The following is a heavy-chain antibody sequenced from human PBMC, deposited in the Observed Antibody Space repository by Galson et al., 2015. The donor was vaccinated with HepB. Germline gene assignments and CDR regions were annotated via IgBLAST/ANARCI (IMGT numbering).Heavy chain of an antibody. CDR2: ISSDGRDK. CDR3: AKDRSLLPPEPTDY. CDR1: RFTFSSYG. J-gene: IGHJ4*02. V-gene: IGHV3-30*18. D-gene: IGHD1-14*01. Sequence: SLRLSCAASRFTFSSYGLHWVRQAPGKGLEWVAVISSDGRDKYYADSVKGRFTISRDNSKNTLYLQMNSLRAEDTAVYFCAKDRSLLPPEPTDYWGQGTLVTVSS.